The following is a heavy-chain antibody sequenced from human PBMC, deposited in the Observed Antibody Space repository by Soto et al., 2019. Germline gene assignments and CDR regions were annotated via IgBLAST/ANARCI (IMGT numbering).Heavy chain of an antibody. Sequence: GGSLRLSCAASGFTFSSYGMHWVGQAPGKGLEWVAVIWYDGSNKYYADSVKGRFTISRDNSKNTLYLQMNSLRAEDTAVYYCARVLLGSGWYSYYYYGMDVWGQGTTVTVSS. V-gene: IGHV3-33*01. J-gene: IGHJ6*02. D-gene: IGHD6-19*01. CDR2: IWYDGSNK. CDR3: ARVLLGSGWYSYYYYGMDV. CDR1: GFTFSSYG.